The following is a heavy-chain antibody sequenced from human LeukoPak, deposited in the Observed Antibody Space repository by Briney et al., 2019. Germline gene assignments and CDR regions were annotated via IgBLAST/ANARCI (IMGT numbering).Heavy chain of an antibody. CDR3: ATNAGGYREAPFDY. D-gene: IGHD5-12*01. J-gene: IGHJ4*02. CDR2: IYYSGST. Sequence: PSETLSLTCTVSGGSISSGGYYWSWIRQHPGKGLEWIGYIYYSGSTSYNPSLKTRVTISLDTSKNQFSLKLTSVTAADTAVYYCATNAGGYREAPFDYWGQGTLVTVSS. CDR1: GGSISSGGYY. V-gene: IGHV4-61*08.